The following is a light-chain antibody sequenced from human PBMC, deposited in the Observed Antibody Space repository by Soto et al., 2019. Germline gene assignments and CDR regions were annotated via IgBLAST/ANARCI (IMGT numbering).Light chain of an antibody. CDR3: RSYTSISASVM. CDR2: DVI. Sequence: QSALTQPASVSGSPGQSITISCTGSSSDVGGYNSVSWYQQHPGKVPKLVIYDVINRPSVISNRFSGSKSGNTASLTISGLQAEDEAHYYCRSYTSISASVMFGGGTQLTVL. J-gene: IGLJ3*02. CDR1: SSDVGGYNS. V-gene: IGLV2-14*03.